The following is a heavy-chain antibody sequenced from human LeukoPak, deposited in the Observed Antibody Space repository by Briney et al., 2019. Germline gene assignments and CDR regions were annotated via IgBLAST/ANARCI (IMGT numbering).Heavy chain of an antibody. CDR1: GGTFSSYA. Sequence: ASVKVSCKASGGTFSSYAISWVRQAPGQGLEWMGGIIPIFGTANYAQKFQGRVTITADKSTSTAYMELSGLRSEDTAVYYCASPPPGWLQLRSLDYYFDYWGQGTLVTVSS. J-gene: IGHJ4*02. CDR2: IIPIFGTA. D-gene: IGHD5-24*01. V-gene: IGHV1-69*06. CDR3: ASPPPGWLQLRSLDYYFDY.